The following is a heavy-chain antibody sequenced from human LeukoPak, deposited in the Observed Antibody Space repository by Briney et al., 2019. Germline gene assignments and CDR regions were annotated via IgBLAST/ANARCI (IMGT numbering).Heavy chain of an antibody. D-gene: IGHD6-13*01. V-gene: IGHV1-2*02. CDR3: ARYSSSWYHIDY. CDR2: INPNSGGT. J-gene: IGHJ4*02. CDR1: GYTFTGYY. Sequence: ASVKVSCKASGYTFTGYYMHWVRQAPGQGLEWMGWINPNSGGTSYAQKFQGRVTMTRDTSISTAYMELSRLGSDDTAVYYCARYSSSWYHIDYWGQGTLVTVSS.